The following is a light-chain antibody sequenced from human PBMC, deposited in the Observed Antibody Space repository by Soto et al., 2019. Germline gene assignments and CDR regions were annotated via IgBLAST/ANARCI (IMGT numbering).Light chain of an antibody. Sequence: QSVLTQPASVSGAPGQSITISCTGTSSDVGSYNLVSWYQQHPGKAPKVMIYEVSKRPSGVSNRFSGSKFGNTASLTISGLQADDEADYYCCSYAGSSTHVFGTGTKLTVL. CDR2: EVS. CDR1: SSDVGSYNL. CDR3: CSYAGSSTHV. J-gene: IGLJ1*01. V-gene: IGLV2-23*02.